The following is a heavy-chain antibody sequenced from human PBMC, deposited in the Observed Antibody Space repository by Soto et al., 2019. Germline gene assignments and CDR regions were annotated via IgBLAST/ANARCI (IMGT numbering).Heavy chain of an antibody. D-gene: IGHD2-15*01. CDR2: IIPIFGTA. J-gene: IGHJ6*02. CDR1: GGTFSSYA. V-gene: IGHV1-69*01. CDR3: ARVPEWVVAARPGYYRMHL. Sequence: QVQLVQSGAEVKKPGSSVKVSCKASGGTFSSYAISWVRQAPGQGLEWMGGIIPIFGTANYAQKFQGRVTITADESTSTAYLELSRLRSEDTAVYYCARVPEWVVAARPGYYRMHLWGQGTTITVFS.